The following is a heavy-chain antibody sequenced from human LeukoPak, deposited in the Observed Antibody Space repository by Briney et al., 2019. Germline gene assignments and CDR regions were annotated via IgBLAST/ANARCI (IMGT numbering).Heavy chain of an antibody. CDR3: ARDLWGYYFDY. V-gene: IGHV4-59*01. Sequence: PSETLSLTCAVSGVSISNYYLSWIRQPPGKGLEWIGHIYFIGNTNYNPSLKSRVTISVDTSKNQFSLKLSSVTAADTAVYYCARDLWGYYFDYWGQGTLVTVSS. D-gene: IGHD3-16*01. J-gene: IGHJ4*02. CDR2: IYFIGNT. CDR1: GVSISNYY.